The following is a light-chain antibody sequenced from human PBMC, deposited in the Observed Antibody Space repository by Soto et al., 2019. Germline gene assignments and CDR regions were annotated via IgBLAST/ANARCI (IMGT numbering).Light chain of an antibody. J-gene: IGLJ1*01. CDR2: EVS. V-gene: IGLV2-14*01. CDR1: NSDVGGYNY. CDR3: SSYTSSSTQV. Sequence: SVLTQPASVSGSPGQSITISCTGTNSDVGGYNYVSWFQQHPGKAPKLMIYEVSNRPSGVSNRFSGSKSGNTASLTISSLQAEDEADYYCSSYTSSSTQVFGTGTKVTVL.